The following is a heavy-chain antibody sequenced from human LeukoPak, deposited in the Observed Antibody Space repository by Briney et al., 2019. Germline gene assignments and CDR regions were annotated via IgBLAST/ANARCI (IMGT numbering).Heavy chain of an antibody. CDR3: AKYRHNYYYYGMDV. CDR2: ISGSGGST. CDR1: GFTFSSYA. Sequence: PGGSLRLSCAASGFTFSSYAMSWVRQAPGKGLEWVSAISGSGGSTYYADPVKGRFTISRDNSKNTLYLQMNSLRAEDTAVYYCAKYRHNYYYYGMDVWGQGTTVTVSS. V-gene: IGHV3-23*01. J-gene: IGHJ6*02.